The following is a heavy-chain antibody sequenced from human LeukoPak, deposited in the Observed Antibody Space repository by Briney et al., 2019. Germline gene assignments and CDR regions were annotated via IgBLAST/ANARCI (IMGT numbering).Heavy chain of an antibody. CDR1: GLTLINVC. V-gene: IGHV3-15*07. D-gene: IGHD3-22*01. J-gene: IGHJ4*02. CDR2: IKSKSAGGTT. CDR3: ARGSAQYYQY. Sequence: GGSLRLSCAVSGLTLINVCMNWVRQAPGKGLEWVGRIKSKSAGGTTDFAAPVKGRFTISRDDSKNTLYLQMNSLTSEDTAVYYCARGSAQYYQYWGQGTLVTVSS.